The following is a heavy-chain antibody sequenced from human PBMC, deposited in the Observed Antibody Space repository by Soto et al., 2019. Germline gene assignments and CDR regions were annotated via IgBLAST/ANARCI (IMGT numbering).Heavy chain of an antibody. V-gene: IGHV3-23*01. J-gene: IGHJ6*02. Sequence: GGYLRLSCEASGFTFSTYAMTWVSQAPGRGLEWVSIISSSGDATYYVDSVKRRFTISRDNSRNTLNLQMNSLRAEDTAVYYCAKNGDFWSWGMDVWGQGTTVTVSS. CDR3: AKNGDFWSWGMDV. CDR2: ISSSGDAT. D-gene: IGHD3-3*01. CDR1: GFTFSTYA.